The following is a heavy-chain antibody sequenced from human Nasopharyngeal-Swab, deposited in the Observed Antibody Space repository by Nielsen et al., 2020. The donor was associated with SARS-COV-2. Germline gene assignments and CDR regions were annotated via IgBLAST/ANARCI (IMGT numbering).Heavy chain of an antibody. CDR1: GGSISSDY. CDR2: VYANGNA. Sequence: SETLSLTCSVSGGSISSDYWSWIRQSPGKGLEWIGRVYANGNANYNPSLKSRVAISVDTSKNQFSLEVYSVTAADTAMYYCTRSWEYTEAGFDIWGPGTLVTVSS. V-gene: IGHV4-4*08. J-gene: IGHJ3*02. CDR3: TRSWEYTEAGFDI. D-gene: IGHD6-6*01.